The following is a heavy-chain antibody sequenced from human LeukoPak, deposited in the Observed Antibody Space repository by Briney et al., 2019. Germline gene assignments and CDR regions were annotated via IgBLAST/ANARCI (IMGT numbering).Heavy chain of an antibody. CDR1: GYTFISYG. D-gene: IGHD6-13*01. V-gene: IGHV1-18*04. CDR2: ISAYNGNT. Sequence: ASVKVSCKASGYTFISYGISWVRQAPGQGLEWMGWISAYNGNTNYAQKLQGRVTMTTDTSTSTAYMELRSLRSDDTAVYYCARALLYSSSWYNWFDPWGQGTLVTVSS. CDR3: ARALLYSSSWYNWFDP. J-gene: IGHJ5*02.